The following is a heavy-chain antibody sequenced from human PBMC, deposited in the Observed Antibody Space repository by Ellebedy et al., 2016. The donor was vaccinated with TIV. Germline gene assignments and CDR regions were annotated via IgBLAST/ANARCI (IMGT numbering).Heavy chain of an antibody. J-gene: IGHJ4*02. V-gene: IGHV4-34*01. Sequence: SETLSLXXAVYGGSFSGYYWSWIRQPPGKGLEWIGEINHSGSTNYNPSLKSRVTISVDTSKNQLSLKLSSVTAADTAVYYCARGITGYWGQGTLVTVSS. D-gene: IGHD3-16*01. CDR2: INHSGST. CDR3: ARGITGY. CDR1: GGSFSGYY.